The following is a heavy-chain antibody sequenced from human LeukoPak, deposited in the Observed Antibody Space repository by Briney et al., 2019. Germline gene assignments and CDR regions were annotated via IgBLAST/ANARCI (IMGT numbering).Heavy chain of an antibody. CDR2: ISSSSSYI. Sequence: GGSLRLSCAASGFTFSSYSMNWVRQAPGKGLEWVSSISSSSSYIYYADSVKGRFTISRDNAKNSLYLQMNSLRDEDTAVYYCARDPTPYCSSTSCYPLNFDYWGQGTLVTVSS. J-gene: IGHJ4*02. CDR1: GFTFSSYS. D-gene: IGHD2-2*01. V-gene: IGHV3-21*01. CDR3: ARDPTPYCSSTSCYPLNFDY.